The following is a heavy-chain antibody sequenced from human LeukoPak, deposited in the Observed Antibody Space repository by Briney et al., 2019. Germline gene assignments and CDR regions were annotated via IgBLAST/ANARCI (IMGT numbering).Heavy chain of an antibody. Sequence: PGGSLRLSCAASGFTFDDYTMHWVRQAPGKGLEWVSLISWDGGSTYYADSVKGRFTISRDNSKNSLYLQMNSLRTEDTALYYCAKGERYYYDSSGYYPYWGQGTLVTVSS. CDR1: GFTFDDYT. V-gene: IGHV3-43*01. D-gene: IGHD3-22*01. CDR2: ISWDGGST. CDR3: AKGERYYYDSSGYYPY. J-gene: IGHJ4*02.